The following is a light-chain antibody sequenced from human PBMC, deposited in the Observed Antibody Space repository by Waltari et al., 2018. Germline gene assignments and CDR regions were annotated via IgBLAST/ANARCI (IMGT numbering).Light chain of an antibody. J-gene: IGKJ2*01. V-gene: IGKV1-8*01. Sequence: AIRITPPSSSPLASTRDRVTITCWASQGISSYLAWYQQKPGKAPKLLIYAASTLQSGVPSRFSGSGSGTDFTLTISCLQSEDFATYYCQQYYSYPYTFGQGTKLEIK. CDR2: AAS. CDR1: QGISSY. CDR3: QQYYSYPYT.